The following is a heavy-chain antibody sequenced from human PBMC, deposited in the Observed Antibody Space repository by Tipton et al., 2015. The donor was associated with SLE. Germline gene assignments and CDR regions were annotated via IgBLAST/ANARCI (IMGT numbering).Heavy chain of an antibody. CDR2: INHSGST. J-gene: IGHJ4*02. D-gene: IGHD6-13*01. V-gene: IGHV4-34*01. CDR1: GGSFSGYY. Sequence: SLTCAVYGGSFSGYYWSWIRQPPGKGLEWIGEINHSGSTNYNPSLKSRVTISVDTSKNQFSLKLSSVTAADTAVYYCARAPQQLGYFDYWGQGTLVTVSS. CDR3: ARAPQQLGYFDY.